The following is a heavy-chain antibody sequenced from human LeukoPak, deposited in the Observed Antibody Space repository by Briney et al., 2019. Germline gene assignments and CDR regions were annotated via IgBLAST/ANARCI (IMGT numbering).Heavy chain of an antibody. CDR2: ISSSSTI. J-gene: IGHJ4*02. Sequence: PGGSLRLSCAASGFTFSSYSMNWVRQAPGKGLEWVSYISSSSTIYYADSVKGRFTISRDNAKNSLYLQMNSLRAEDTAVYYCARGMPTRGYYDSSGDFDYWGQGTLVTVSS. CDR1: GFTFSSYS. D-gene: IGHD3-22*01. V-gene: IGHV3-48*01. CDR3: ARGMPTRGYYDSSGDFDY.